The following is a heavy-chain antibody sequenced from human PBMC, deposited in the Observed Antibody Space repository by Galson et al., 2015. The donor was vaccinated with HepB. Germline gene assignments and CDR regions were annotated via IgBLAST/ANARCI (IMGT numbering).Heavy chain of an antibody. CDR3: ARGPVVVITHVAFDI. D-gene: IGHD3-22*01. CDR2: INTNTGSP. Sequence: SVKVSCKASGYTFTSYAMNWVRQAPGQGLEWMGWINTNTGSPTYAQGFTGRFVFSLDTSVSTAYLQISSLKAEDTAVYYCARGPVVVITHVAFDIWGQGTMVTVSS. J-gene: IGHJ3*02. V-gene: IGHV7-4-1*02. CDR1: GYTFTSYA.